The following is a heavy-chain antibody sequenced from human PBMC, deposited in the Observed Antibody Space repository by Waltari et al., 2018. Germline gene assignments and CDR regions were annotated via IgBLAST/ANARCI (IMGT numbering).Heavy chain of an antibody. J-gene: IGHJ4*02. CDR2: IKQDGMEK. D-gene: IGHD4-17*01. CDR3: VTGLTTVTAKDYFDH. Sequence: EVQLVESGGGSVQPGGSLRISCAASGMTFSNYWMNWVSQAPGKWRECVANIKQDGMEKKYVDSVEGRFSISRDNAQNSLYLQMNSLRAEDTAIYYCVTGLTTVTAKDYFDHWGQGALVTVSS. V-gene: IGHV3-7*01. CDR1: GMTFSNYW.